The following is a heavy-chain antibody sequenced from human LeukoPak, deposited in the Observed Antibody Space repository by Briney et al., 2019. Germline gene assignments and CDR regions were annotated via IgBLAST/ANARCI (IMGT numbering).Heavy chain of an antibody. V-gene: IGHV4-59*01. J-gene: IGHJ4*02. CDR2: IYYSGST. Sequence: SETLSLTCAVSGGSISSYYWSWIRQPPGKGLEWIGYIYYSGSTNYNPSLKSRVTISVDTSKNQFSLKLSSVTAADTAVYYCARGRARDSSGYPNYWGQGTLVTVSS. D-gene: IGHD3-22*01. CDR3: ARGRARDSSGYPNY. CDR1: GGSISSYY.